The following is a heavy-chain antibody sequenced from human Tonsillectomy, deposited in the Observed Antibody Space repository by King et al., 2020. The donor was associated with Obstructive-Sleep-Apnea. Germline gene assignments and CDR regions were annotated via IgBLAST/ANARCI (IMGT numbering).Heavy chain of an antibody. CDR2: ISYSWTT. CDR3: ARGTTLRGVLTTGYYFDY. Sequence: QMQLQESGPGLAKPSETLSLTCTVSGGSISSYYWSWIRHPPGKGLEWIGYISYSWTTSYNPSLKSRVTISVDTSKIQFSPKLTSVTAADTAVYYCARGTTLRGVLTTGYYFDYWGQGTLVTVSS. CDR1: GGSISSYY. D-gene: IGHD3-10*01. J-gene: IGHJ4*02. V-gene: IGHV4-59*01.